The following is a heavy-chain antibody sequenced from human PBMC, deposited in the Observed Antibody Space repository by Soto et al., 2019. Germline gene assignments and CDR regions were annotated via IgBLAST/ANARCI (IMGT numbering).Heavy chain of an antibody. CDR1: ECNFRSYA. CDR3: AKVFYYYDSSGYYYFDY. D-gene: IGHD3-22*01. Sequence: FLRVWYAASECNFRSYAVRWVRQAPGKGPEWISSISGSGSTIYYADSVKGRFTISRDNSKNTLYLQMSSLRAEDTAVYYCAKVFYYYDSSGYYYFDYWGQGTLVTVSS. J-gene: IGHJ4*02. CDR2: ISGSGSTI. V-gene: IGHV3-23*01.